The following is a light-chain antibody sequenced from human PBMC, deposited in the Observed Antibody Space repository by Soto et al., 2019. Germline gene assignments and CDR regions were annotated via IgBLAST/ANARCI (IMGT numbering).Light chain of an antibody. Sequence: QSVWTQPPSVSAAPEEKVTISCSGSSSNIGTNYVSWYQRLPGAAPKLLVYDNDKRPSGIPDRFSGSKSGTSATLAITGLQPGDEADYYCGTWDDSLGAHVVFGGGTKLTVL. V-gene: IGLV1-51*01. CDR2: DND. J-gene: IGLJ2*01. CDR3: GTWDDSLGAHVV. CDR1: SSNIGTNY.